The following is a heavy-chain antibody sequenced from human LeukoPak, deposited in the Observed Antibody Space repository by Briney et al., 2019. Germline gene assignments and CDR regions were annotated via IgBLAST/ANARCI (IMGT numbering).Heavy chain of an antibody. CDR3: ARVFLERLTSGYFDN. CDR2: ISYDGRQK. V-gene: IGHV3-30-3*01. D-gene: IGHD3-3*01. CDR1: GFTFSEYA. Sequence: GGSLRLSCAASGFTFSEYAMHWVRQARGKGREGVAVISYDGRQKYYGDSVKGRFTISRDNPKNTLYLQMNSLRDDDTAVYYCARVFLERLTSGYFDNWGQGTLVTVSP. J-gene: IGHJ4*02.